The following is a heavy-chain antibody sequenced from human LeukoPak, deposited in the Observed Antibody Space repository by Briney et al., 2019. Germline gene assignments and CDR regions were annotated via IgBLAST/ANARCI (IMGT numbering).Heavy chain of an antibody. CDR3: ARGQRWSARSYSYYYMDV. CDR1: GGSISSSSYY. D-gene: IGHD4-23*01. Sequence: SETLSLTCTVSGGSISSSSYYWGWIRQPPGKGLEWIGTIYNSGSTYYNPSLKSRVTISVDTSKNQFSLKLSSVTAADTAVYYCARGQRWSARSYSYYYMDVWGKGTTVTVSS. J-gene: IGHJ6*03. V-gene: IGHV4-39*07. CDR2: IYNSGST.